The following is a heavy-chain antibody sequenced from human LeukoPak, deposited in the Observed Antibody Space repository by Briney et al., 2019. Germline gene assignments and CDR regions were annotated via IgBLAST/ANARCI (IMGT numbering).Heavy chain of an antibody. Sequence: ASVKVSCRASGYTFTRYYMHRVRQAPGQGLEWMGIINPSSGSTAYAQKFQGRVTMTRDTSTSTVYMELSSLTSEDTAVYYCARDGSSQHTELHNWVGLWGPGTLVTVSS. CDR3: ARDGSSQHTELHNWVGL. V-gene: IGHV1-46*01. CDR1: GYTFTRYY. CDR2: INPSSGST. D-gene: IGHD1-26*01. J-gene: IGHJ5*02.